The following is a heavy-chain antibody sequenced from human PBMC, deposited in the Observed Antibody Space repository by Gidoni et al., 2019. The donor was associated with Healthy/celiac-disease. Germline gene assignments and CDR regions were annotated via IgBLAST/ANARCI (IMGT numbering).Heavy chain of an antibody. CDR1: GFTFSSYA. Sequence: EVQLLESGGGLVQPGGSLRLSCAASGFTFSSYAMSWVRQAPGKGLEWVSAISGSGGSTYYADSVKGRFTISRDNSKNTLYLQMNSLRAEDTAVYYCAKDSVAEQWLVPWGFDYWGQGTLVTVSS. CDR2: ISGSGGST. CDR3: AKDSVAEQWLVPWGFDY. J-gene: IGHJ4*02. V-gene: IGHV3-23*01. D-gene: IGHD6-19*01.